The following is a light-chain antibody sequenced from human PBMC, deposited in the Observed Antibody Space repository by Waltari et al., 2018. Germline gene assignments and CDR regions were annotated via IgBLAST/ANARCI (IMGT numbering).Light chain of an antibody. CDR2: SKN. V-gene: IGLV1-44*01. CDR1: SSNIGSNT. CDR3: AAWDDSLNGWV. J-gene: IGLJ3*02. Sequence: QSVLTQPPSASGTPGQRVTISCSGSSSNIGSNTVNWYQQLPGTAPKLLIHSKNQRPSGVPGRFSGPKSGTSASLAISGLQSEDEADYYCAAWDDSLNGWVFGGGTKLTVL.